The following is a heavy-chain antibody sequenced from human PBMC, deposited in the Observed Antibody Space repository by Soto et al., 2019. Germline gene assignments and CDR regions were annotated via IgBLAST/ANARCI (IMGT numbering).Heavy chain of an antibody. CDR3: ARDGSDDAFEN. CDR2: IIPDIGIT. J-gene: IGHJ4*02. Sequence: QVQLVQSGAEVKKPGSSVKVSCKASGGSFSTYTISWVRQAPGQGLEWMGRIIPDIGITNYAQKFQGRVTITADKSTTTAYMELSSLRDEDTAVYYCARDGSDDAFENWGQGTPITVSS. CDR1: GGSFSTYT. D-gene: IGHD1-26*01. V-gene: IGHV1-69*08.